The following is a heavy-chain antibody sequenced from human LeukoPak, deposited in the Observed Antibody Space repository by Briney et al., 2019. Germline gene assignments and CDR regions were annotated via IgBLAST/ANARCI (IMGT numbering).Heavy chain of an antibody. CDR1: GGSISSYY. CDR3: ARDRTAMATPAYYMDV. D-gene: IGHD5-18*01. V-gene: IGHV4-59*01. Sequence: SETLSLTCTVSGGSISSYYWSWIRQPPGKGLEGIGYSYYSGSTNYNPSLKSRVTISVDTSKNQFSLKLSSVSAADTAVYYCARDRTAMATPAYYMDVWGKGTTVTVSS. J-gene: IGHJ6*03. CDR2: SYYSGST.